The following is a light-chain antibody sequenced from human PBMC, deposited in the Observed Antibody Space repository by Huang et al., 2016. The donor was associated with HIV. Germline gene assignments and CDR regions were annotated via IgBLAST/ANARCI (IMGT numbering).Light chain of an antibody. CDR1: QSISMY. V-gene: IGKV1-39*01. J-gene: IGKJ1*01. CDR3: QQSYSTPT. CDR2: GTS. Sequence: DIQMTQSPSSLSASVGGRVTITCRASQSISMYLNWYQHKPGKAPKLLIYGTSSLESWVPSRFSGGGSGTDVTLTISSLQPDDVATYYCQQSYSTPTFGQGTKVEIK.